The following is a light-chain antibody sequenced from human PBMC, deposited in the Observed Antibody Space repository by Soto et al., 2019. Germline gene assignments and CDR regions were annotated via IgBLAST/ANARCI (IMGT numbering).Light chain of an antibody. CDR1: QSVILS. Sequence: EIVLTQSPATLSLSPGVRATLSCRASQSVILSLAWYQQKPGQAPRLLIYEASNRAAGTPARFSGSGSGTDFTLTISSLEPEDFAVYYCQQGSNWPITFGQGTRLEI. CDR3: QQGSNWPIT. CDR2: EAS. J-gene: IGKJ5*01. V-gene: IGKV3-11*01.